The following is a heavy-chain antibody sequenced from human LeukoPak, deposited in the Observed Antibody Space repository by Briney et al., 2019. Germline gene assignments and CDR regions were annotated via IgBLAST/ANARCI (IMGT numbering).Heavy chain of an antibody. J-gene: IGHJ4*02. D-gene: IGHD3-9*01. CDR3: ARHGAGSYYDILTGYYRTNFDY. Sequence: SETLSLTCTVSGGSISSSSYYWGWIRQPPGKGLGWIGSIYYSGSTYYNPSLKSRVTISVDTSKNQFSLKLSSVTAADTAVYYCARHGAGSYYDILTGYYRTNFDYWGQGTLVTVSS. V-gene: IGHV4-39*01. CDR1: GGSISSSSYY. CDR2: IYYSGST.